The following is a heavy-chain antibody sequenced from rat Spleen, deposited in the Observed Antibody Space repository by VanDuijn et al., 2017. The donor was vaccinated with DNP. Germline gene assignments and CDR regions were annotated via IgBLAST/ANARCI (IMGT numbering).Heavy chain of an antibody. CDR1: EFSLTSYH. V-gene: IGHV2-43*01. J-gene: IGHJ2*01. D-gene: IGHD5-1*01. CDR2: IWTGGST. Sequence: QVQLKESGPGLVQPSQTLSLACTVSEFSLTSYHVHWVRQPSGKGLEWMGVIWTGGSTEYNSALKSRLSISRDTSKSQVFLKMNSLQTEDTAIYFCTRKTGWGQGVMVTVSS. CDR3: TRKTG.